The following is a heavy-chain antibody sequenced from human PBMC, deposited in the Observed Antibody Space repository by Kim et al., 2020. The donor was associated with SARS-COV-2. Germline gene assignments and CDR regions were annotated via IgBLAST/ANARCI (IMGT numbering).Heavy chain of an antibody. Sequence: GGSLRLSCTASGFTFGDYAMSWFRQAPGKGLEWVGFIRSKAYGGTTEYAASVKGRFTISRDDSKSIAYLQMNSLKTEDTAVYYCTSERKTGYSSSWEEYFQHWGQGTLVTVSS. D-gene: IGHD6-13*01. CDR3: TSERKTGYSSSWEEYFQH. CDR1: GFTFGDYA. V-gene: IGHV3-49*03. CDR2: IRSKAYGGTT. J-gene: IGHJ1*01.